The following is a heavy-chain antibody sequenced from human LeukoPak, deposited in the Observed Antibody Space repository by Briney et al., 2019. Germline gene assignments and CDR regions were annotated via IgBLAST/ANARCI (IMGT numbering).Heavy chain of an antibody. Sequence: GGSLGLSCAASGFTFSSYAIHWVRQAPGKGLEWVAAISYDGSKKYYADSVKGRFTISRDNSKNTLYLQMNSLRAEDTAVYYCASSYYDILTGESELDYWGQGTLVTVSS. J-gene: IGHJ4*02. D-gene: IGHD3-9*01. CDR3: ASSYYDILTGESELDY. CDR2: ISYDGSKK. V-gene: IGHV3-30*04. CDR1: GFTFSSYA.